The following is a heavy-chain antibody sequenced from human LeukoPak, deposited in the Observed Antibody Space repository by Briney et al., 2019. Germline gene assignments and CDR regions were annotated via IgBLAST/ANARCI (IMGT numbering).Heavy chain of an antibody. Sequence: GRSLRLSCAASGFTFSTYGMHWVRQAPGKGLEWVAVIWSDGSDKYYADSVKGRFTISRDNSKNTLYLQMNTLRAEDTAVYYCARRAPGTHAFDFWGQGDIGHRLF. D-gene: IGHD1-1*01. CDR3: ARRAPGTHAFDF. CDR1: GFTFSTYG. J-gene: IGHJ3*01. V-gene: IGHV3-33*01. CDR2: IWSDGSDK.